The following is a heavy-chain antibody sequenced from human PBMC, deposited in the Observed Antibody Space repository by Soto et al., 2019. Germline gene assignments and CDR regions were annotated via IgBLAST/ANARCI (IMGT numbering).Heavy chain of an antibody. CDR3: ARDGYDFWSGFNWFDP. Sequence: ASVKVSCKASGYTFTSYGISWVRQAPGQGPEWMGWISAYNGNTNYAQKLQGRVTMTTDTSTSTAYMELRSLRSDDTAVYYCARDGYDFWSGFNWFDPWGQGTLVTVSS. J-gene: IGHJ5*02. D-gene: IGHD3-3*01. V-gene: IGHV1-18*01. CDR2: ISAYNGNT. CDR1: GYTFTSYG.